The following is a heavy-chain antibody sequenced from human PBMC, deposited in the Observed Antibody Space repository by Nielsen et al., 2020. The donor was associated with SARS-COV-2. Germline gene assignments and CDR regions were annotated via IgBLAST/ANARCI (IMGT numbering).Heavy chain of an antibody. CDR3: ARDHYYGSGSLDYYYGMDV. CDR2: ISSSSSYI. CDR1: GFTFSSYA. D-gene: IGHD3-10*01. J-gene: IGHJ6*02. Sequence: GESLKISCAASGFTFSSYAMSWVRQAPGKGLEWVSSISSSSSYIYYADSVKGRFTISRDNAKNSLYLQMNSLRAEDTAVYYCARDHYYGSGSLDYYYGMDVWGQGTTVTVSS. V-gene: IGHV3-21*01.